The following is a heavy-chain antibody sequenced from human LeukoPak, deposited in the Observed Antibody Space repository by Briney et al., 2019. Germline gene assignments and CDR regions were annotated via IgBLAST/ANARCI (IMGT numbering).Heavy chain of an antibody. Sequence: PGGSLRLSCAASGFTFSSNYMSWVRQAPGKGLEWVSVIYSGGSTYYADSVKGRFTISRDNSKNTLYLQMNSLRAEDTAVYYCAKDHALGSVVVVAATIFDYWGQGTLVTVSS. V-gene: IGHV3-53*01. D-gene: IGHD2-15*01. CDR2: IYSGGST. J-gene: IGHJ4*02. CDR3: AKDHALGSVVVVAATIFDY. CDR1: GFTFSSNY.